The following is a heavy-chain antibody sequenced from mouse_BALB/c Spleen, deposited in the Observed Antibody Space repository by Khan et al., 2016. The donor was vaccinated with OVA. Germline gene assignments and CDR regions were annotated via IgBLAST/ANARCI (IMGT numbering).Heavy chain of an antibody. J-gene: IGHJ2*01. CDR3: ARRYLLRGYCDY. D-gene: IGHD2-10*01. CDR2: INPSNGRT. V-gene: IGHV1S81*02. CDR1: GYTFTSYW. Sequence: QVQLQQPGAELVKPGASVKLSCKASGYTFTSYWMHWVKQRPGQGLEWIGEINPSNGRTNYNEKFKSKATLTVDKSSSTAYMQLSSLTSEDSAVYYCARRYLLRGYCDYWGDGATLTVAS.